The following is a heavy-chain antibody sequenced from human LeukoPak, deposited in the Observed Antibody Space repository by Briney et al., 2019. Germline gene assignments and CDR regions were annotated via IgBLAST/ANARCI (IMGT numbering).Heavy chain of an antibody. V-gene: IGHV1-69*05. CDR3: ARDMGRRSYYYYYMDV. CDR1: GGTFSSYA. Sequence: SVKVSSKASGGTFSSYAISWVRQVPGQGLEWMGGVIPIFGTANYAQKFQGRVTITTDESTSTAYMELSSLRSEDTAVYYCARDMGRRSYYYYYMDVWGKGTTVTVSS. J-gene: IGHJ6*03. CDR2: VIPIFGTA.